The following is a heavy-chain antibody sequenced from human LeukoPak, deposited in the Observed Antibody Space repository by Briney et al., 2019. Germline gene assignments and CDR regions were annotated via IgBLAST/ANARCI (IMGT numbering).Heavy chain of an antibody. CDR2: IYTSGST. V-gene: IGHV4-61*02. CDR1: GGSISSGSYY. J-gene: IGHJ5*02. CDR3: ARGYYDFWSGLQNWFDP. D-gene: IGHD3-3*01. Sequence: SSETLSLTCTVSGGSISSGSYYWSWIRQPAGKGLEWIGRIYTSGSTNYNPSLKSRVTISVDTSKNQFSLKLSSVTAADTAVYYCARGYYDFWSGLQNWFDPWGQGTLVTVSS.